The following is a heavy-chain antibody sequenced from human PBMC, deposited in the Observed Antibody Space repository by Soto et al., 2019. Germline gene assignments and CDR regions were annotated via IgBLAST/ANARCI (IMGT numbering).Heavy chain of an antibody. CDR2: ISGSGDRT. D-gene: IGHD1-26*01. CDR1: GFTFSSYA. J-gene: IGHJ6*02. CDR3: ASGRGRYFYYGMDV. Sequence: GGSLRLSCAASGFTFSSYAITWVRQAPGKGLEWVSVISGSGDRTYYADSVEGRFTISRDNSKNTLYLQMNSLRAEDTAVYYCASGRGRYFYYGMDVWGQGTTVTVSS. V-gene: IGHV3-23*01.